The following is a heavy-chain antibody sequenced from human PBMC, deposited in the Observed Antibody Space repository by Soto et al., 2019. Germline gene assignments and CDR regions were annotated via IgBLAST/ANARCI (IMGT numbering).Heavy chain of an antibody. D-gene: IGHD3-3*01. V-gene: IGHV4-61*01. CDR1: GGSVSSGSYY. CDR3: ASINRFLGNYFDY. J-gene: IGHJ4*02. Sequence: SETLSLTCTVSGGSVSSGSYYWSWIRQPPGKGLEWIGYIYYSGSTNYNPSLKSRVTISVDTSKNQFSLKLSSVTAADTAVYYCASINRFLGNYFDYWGQGTPVTVYS. CDR2: IYYSGST.